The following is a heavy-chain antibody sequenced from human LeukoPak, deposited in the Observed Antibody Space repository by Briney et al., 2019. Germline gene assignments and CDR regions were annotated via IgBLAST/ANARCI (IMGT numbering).Heavy chain of an antibody. Sequence: GGSLRLSCGASGFTFSSHPTNWVRQAPGKGLEWVSSISSSSSYIYYADSVKGRFTISRDNAKNSLYLQMNSLRAEDTAVYYCARPYDTARADYWGQGTLVTVSS. CDR2: ISSSSSYI. CDR1: GFTFSSHP. J-gene: IGHJ4*02. V-gene: IGHV3-21*01. D-gene: IGHD5-18*01. CDR3: ARPYDTARADY.